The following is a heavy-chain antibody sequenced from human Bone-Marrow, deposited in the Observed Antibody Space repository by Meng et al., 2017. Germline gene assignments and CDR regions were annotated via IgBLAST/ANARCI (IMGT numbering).Heavy chain of an antibody. CDR1: GFTFSSYW. CDR2: IKQDGSEK. V-gene: IGHV3-7*01. D-gene: IGHD3-16*02. CDR3: ARDPTYYDYVWGSYRSYDAFDI. J-gene: IGHJ3*02. Sequence: ESLKISCAASGFTFSSYWMSWVRQAPGKGLEWVANIKQDGSEKYYVDSVKGRFTISRDNAKNSLYLQMNSLRAEDTAVYYCARDPTYYDYVWGSYRSYDAFDIWGQGTMVTVSS.